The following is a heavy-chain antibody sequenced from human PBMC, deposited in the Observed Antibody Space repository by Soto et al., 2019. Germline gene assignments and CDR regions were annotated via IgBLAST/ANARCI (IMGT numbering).Heavy chain of an antibody. CDR2: ISYDGSNK. J-gene: IGHJ2*01. Sequence: QVQLVESGGGVVQPGRSLRLSCAASGFTFSSYAMHWVRQAPGKGLEWVAVISYDGSNKYYADSVKGRFTISRDNSKNTLYLQMNSLRAEDTAVYYCAREYRSYYYDSSGPTRYFDLWGRGTLVTVSS. D-gene: IGHD3-22*01. CDR3: AREYRSYYYDSSGPTRYFDL. CDR1: GFTFSSYA. V-gene: IGHV3-30-3*01.